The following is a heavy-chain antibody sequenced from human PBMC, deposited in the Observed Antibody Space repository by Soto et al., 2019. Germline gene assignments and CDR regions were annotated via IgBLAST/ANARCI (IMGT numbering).Heavy chain of an antibody. CDR3: ARDGWPAYYLYYQDD. J-gene: IGHJ6*03. CDR2: ISDSGST. D-gene: IGHD2-21*01. Sequence: LEWVSTISDSGSTYYADSVKGRFTISRDNSKNTLYLQMSSLRAEDTAVYCGARDGWPAYYLYYQDDWGKGTTVTVSS. V-gene: IGHV3-23*01.